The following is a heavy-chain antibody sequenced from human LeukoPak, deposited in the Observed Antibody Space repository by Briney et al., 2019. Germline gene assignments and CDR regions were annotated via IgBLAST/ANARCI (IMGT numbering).Heavy chain of an antibody. Sequence: PGGSLRLSCAPSGFTFDDYAMHWVRQAPGKGLEWVSLISGDGGSTYYADSVKGRFTIFRDNSKNSLYLQMNSLRTEDTALYYCAKTKWFGELAYYYYGMNVWGQGTTVTVSS. CDR3: AKTKWFGELAYYYYGMNV. D-gene: IGHD3-10*01. CDR2: ISGDGGST. CDR1: GFTFDDYA. J-gene: IGHJ6*02. V-gene: IGHV3-43*02.